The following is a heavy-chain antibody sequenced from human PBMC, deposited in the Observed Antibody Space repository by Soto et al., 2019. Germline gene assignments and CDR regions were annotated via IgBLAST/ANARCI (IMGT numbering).Heavy chain of an antibody. CDR1: GFAFSSYA. D-gene: IGHD6-19*01. Sequence: PGGSLRLSCAASGFAFSSYAMSWVRQAPGKGLEWVSAISGSGGSTYYADSVKGRFTISRDNSKNTLYLQMNSLRAEDTAVYYCARDHEQWLVPWFDPWGQGTLVTVSS. V-gene: IGHV3-23*01. J-gene: IGHJ5*02. CDR3: ARDHEQWLVPWFDP. CDR2: ISGSGGST.